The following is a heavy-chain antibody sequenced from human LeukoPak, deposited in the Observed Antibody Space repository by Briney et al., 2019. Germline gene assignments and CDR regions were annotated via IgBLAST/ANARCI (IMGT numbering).Heavy chain of an antibody. Sequence: GGSLRLSCAASGFTFSNAWMSWVRQAPGKGLEWVGRIKSKTDGGTTDYAAPVKGRFTISRDDSKNTLYLQMNSLKTEDAAVYYCTTDVYGDPFDYWGQGTLVTVSS. J-gene: IGHJ4*02. CDR2: IKSKTDGGTT. D-gene: IGHD4-17*01. CDR3: TTDVYGDPFDY. CDR1: GFTFSNAW. V-gene: IGHV3-15*01.